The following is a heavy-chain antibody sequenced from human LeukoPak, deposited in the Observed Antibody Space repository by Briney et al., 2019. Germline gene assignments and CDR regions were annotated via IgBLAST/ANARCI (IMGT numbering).Heavy chain of an antibody. J-gene: IGHJ4*02. Sequence: GGSLRLSCAASGFTFSSYAMSWVRQAPGKGLEWVSAISGSGGSTYYADSVKGRFSISRDNSKNTLYLQMNSLRAEDTAVYYCAKGGKWDVTPFDYWGQGTLVTVSS. CDR2: ISGSGGST. CDR1: GFTFSSYA. D-gene: IGHD1-26*01. CDR3: AKGGKWDVTPFDY. V-gene: IGHV3-23*01.